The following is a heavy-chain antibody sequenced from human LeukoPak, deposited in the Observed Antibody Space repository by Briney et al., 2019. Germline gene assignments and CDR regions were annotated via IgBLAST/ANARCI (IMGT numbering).Heavy chain of an antibody. V-gene: IGHV4-38-2*02. CDR2: IYHSGST. D-gene: IGHD3-22*01. J-gene: IGHJ4*02. CDR1: GYSISSGYY. Sequence: SETLSLTYTVSGYSISSGYYWGWIRQPPGKGLEWIGSIYHSGSTYYNPSLKSRVTISVDTSKNQFSLKLSSVTAADTAVYYCARIRTYYYDSSGSPGGIFDYWGQGTLVTVSS. CDR3: ARIRTYYYDSSGSPGGIFDY.